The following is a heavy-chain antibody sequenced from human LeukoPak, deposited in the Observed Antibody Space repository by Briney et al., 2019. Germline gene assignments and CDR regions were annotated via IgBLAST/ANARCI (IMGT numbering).Heavy chain of an antibody. V-gene: IGHV4-59*01. J-gene: IGHJ4*02. CDR3: ARAHSYSGHAEADC. CDR2: IYYSGTT. Sequence: SETLSLTCTVSGDSMNPYYWSWVRQPPGTGLEWIGYIYYSGTTKYNPSLNSRVSISIDTSKKQFSLKVTSVTAADTAVYYCARAHSYSGHAEADCWGQGTLVTVSS. D-gene: IGHD5-12*01. CDR1: GDSMNPYY.